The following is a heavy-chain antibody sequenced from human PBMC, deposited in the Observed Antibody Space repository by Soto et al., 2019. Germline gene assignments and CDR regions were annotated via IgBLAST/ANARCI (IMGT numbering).Heavy chain of an antibody. Sequence: QVQLVQSGAEVKKPGASVKVSCKASGYTFTGYYMHWVRQAPGQGLEWMGWIDPNSGGTNYVQKFQGRVTMTRDTSITSVYMELTRLRSDDTAVYYCARANSGDDDEFDYWGQGTPVTVSS. J-gene: IGHJ4*02. CDR2: IDPNSGGT. CDR1: GYTFTGYY. D-gene: IGHD5-12*01. CDR3: ARANSGDDDEFDY. V-gene: IGHV1-2*02.